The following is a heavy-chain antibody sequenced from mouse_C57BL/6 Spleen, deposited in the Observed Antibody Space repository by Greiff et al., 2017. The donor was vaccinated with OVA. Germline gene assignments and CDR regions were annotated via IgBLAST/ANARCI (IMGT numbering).Heavy chain of an antibody. CDR1: GYTFTSYW. Sequence: VQLQQPGAELVRPGPSVKLSCKASGYTFTSYWMHWVKQRPIQGLEWIGNIDPSDSETHYNQKFKDKATLTVDKSSSTAYMQLSSLTSEDSAVYYCARGSSGYYAMDYWGQGTSVTVSS. CDR2: IDPSDSET. V-gene: IGHV1-52*01. D-gene: IGHD3-2*02. CDR3: ARGSSGYYAMDY. J-gene: IGHJ4*01.